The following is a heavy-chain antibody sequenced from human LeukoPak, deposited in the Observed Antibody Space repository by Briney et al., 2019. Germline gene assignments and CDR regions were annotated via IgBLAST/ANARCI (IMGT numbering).Heavy chain of an antibody. D-gene: IGHD6-19*01. CDR1: GFTFSSYG. Sequence: GSLRLSCAASGFTFSSYGMHWVRQAPGKGLEWVAVIWYDGSNKHYADSVKGQFTISRDNSENTLYLQMNSLRAEDTAVYYCARGSIAVAALPLDYWGQGTLVTVSS. CDR3: ARGSIAVAALPLDY. CDR2: IWYDGSNK. V-gene: IGHV3-33*01. J-gene: IGHJ4*02.